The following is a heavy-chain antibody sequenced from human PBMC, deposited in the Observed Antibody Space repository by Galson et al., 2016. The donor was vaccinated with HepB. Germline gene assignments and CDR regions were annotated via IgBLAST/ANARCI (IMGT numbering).Heavy chain of an antibody. V-gene: IGHV4-39*01. Sequence: ETLSLTCTVSGGSISSRTSFWAWIRQPPGKGLEWLGNIYYGGTTDYNPSLKSRVTMSVDASKNQFSLRLTSVTAADTALYYCVRPTAGQIDYWGRGTLVTVSS. D-gene: IGHD2-21*02. CDR1: GGSISSRTSF. CDR2: IYYGGTT. CDR3: VRPTAGQIDY. J-gene: IGHJ4*02.